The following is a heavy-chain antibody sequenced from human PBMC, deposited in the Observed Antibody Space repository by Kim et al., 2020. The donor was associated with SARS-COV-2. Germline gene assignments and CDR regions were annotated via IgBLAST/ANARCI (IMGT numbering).Heavy chain of an antibody. Sequence: SVKGRFTISRDNAKNSLYLQMNSLRAEDTAVYYCARGGWEMATIQGNTDYWGQGTLVTVSS. D-gene: IGHD5-12*01. CDR3: ARGGWEMATIQGNTDY. J-gene: IGHJ4*02. V-gene: IGHV3-11*04.